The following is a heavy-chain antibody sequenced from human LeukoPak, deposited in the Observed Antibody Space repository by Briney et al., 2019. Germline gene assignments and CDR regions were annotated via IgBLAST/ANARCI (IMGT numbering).Heavy chain of an antibody. CDR1: GGSISSYY. Sequence: SETLSLTCTVSGGSISSYYWSWIRQPPGKGLEWIGYIYYSGSTNYNPSLKSRVTISVDTSKNQFSLKLSSVTAADTAVYYCARDYDSSGPADYGAQGPLVTVSS. CDR3: ARDYDSSGPADY. D-gene: IGHD3-22*01. CDR2: IYYSGST. J-gene: IGHJ4*02. V-gene: IGHV4-59*13.